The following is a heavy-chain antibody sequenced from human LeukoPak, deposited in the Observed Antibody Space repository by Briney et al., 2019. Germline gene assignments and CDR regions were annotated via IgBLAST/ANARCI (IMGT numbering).Heavy chain of an antibody. CDR2: IRYDGTIK. Sequence: PGGSLRLSCAASGFTSSSYGMHWVRQAPGKGLEWVAFIRYDGTIKYYADSVKGRFTISRDRSKNTLYLQMNSLRTDDTAVYYCATVGGRGSGFYEYYFYYMDVWGKGTTVTISS. CDR1: GFTSSSYG. D-gene: IGHD6-19*01. CDR3: ATVGGRGSGFYEYYFYYMDV. J-gene: IGHJ6*03. V-gene: IGHV3-30*02.